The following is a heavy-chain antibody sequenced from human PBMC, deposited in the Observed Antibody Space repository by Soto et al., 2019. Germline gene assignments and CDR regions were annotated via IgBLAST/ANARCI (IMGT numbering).Heavy chain of an antibody. CDR2: SSGSGGST. J-gene: IGHJ5*02. D-gene: IGHD2-2*01. Sequence: GGSLRLSCAGSGFTFNMYSMHWVRQAPGKGLEWVSGSSGSGGSTYYADSVKGRFTISRDNSKNTLYLQMNSLRTEDTAVYYCARDSTSWWYWFDPWGQGTLVTVSS. V-gene: IGHV3-23*01. CDR1: GFTFNMYS. CDR3: ARDSTSWWYWFDP.